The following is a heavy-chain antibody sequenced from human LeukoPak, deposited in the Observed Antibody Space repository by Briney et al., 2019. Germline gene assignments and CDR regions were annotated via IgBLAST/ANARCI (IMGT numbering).Heavy chain of an antibody. Sequence: PSETLSLTCAVSGGSIKSNNWWSWVRQPPGKGLEWIGEIYHSGSTNYNPSLESRVTVSVDKSKNQFSLDLSSVTAADTAVYYCARGGYGPDFWGQGALVTVSS. D-gene: IGHD5-12*01. CDR2: IYHSGST. CDR1: GGSIKSNNW. J-gene: IGHJ4*02. CDR3: ARGGYGPDF. V-gene: IGHV4-4*02.